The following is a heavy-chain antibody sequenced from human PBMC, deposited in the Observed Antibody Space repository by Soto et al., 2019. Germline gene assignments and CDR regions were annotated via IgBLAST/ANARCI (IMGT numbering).Heavy chain of an antibody. Sequence: EVQLLDSGGGLVQPGGSLRLSCAASGFTFNNYAMNWVRQAPGKGLEWVATISNTGGSTYYEDSVKGRFTISRDNSKNTLYLQMNSLRVEDTAVYYCAKDRLAGNFDYWGQGTQVTVSS. V-gene: IGHV3-23*01. CDR2: ISNTGGST. CDR1: GFTFNNYA. CDR3: AKDRLAGNFDY. J-gene: IGHJ4*02.